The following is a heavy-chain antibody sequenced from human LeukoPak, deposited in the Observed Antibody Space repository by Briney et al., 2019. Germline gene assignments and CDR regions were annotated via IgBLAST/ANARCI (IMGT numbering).Heavy chain of an antibody. V-gene: IGHV3-7*01. CDR3: AVDYDFFERVPPDGY. CDR2: IKQDGSEK. D-gene: IGHD3-3*01. Sequence: GGSLRLSCAASGFTFSSYWMSWVRQAPGKGLEWVANIKQDGSEKYYVDSVKGRFTISRDNAKNSLYLQMNSLRAEDTAVYYCAVDYDFFERVPPDGYWGQGTLVTVSS. CDR1: GFTFSSYW. J-gene: IGHJ4*02.